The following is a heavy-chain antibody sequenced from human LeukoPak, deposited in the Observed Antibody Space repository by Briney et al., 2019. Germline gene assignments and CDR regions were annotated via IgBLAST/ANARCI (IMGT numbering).Heavy chain of an antibody. CDR3: AAPGVPAATYYFDY. V-gene: IGHV3-30*03. J-gene: IGHJ4*02. D-gene: IGHD2-2*01. Sequence: GGSLRLSCAASGFTFSSYGMHWVRQAPGKGLERVAVISYDGSNKYYADSVKGRFTISRDNSKNTLYLQMNSLRAEDTAVYYCAAPGVPAATYYFDYWGQGTLVTVSS. CDR1: GFTFSSYG. CDR2: ISYDGSNK.